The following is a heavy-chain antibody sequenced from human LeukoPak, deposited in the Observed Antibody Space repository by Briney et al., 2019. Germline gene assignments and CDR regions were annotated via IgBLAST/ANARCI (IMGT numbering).Heavy chain of an antibody. CDR1: GGSVSSNNW. CDR3: ARDLSGSIRDPFFDP. CDR2: IYHSGST. D-gene: IGHD1-26*01. V-gene: IGHV4-4*02. J-gene: IGHJ5*02. Sequence: SETLSLTCAVSGGSVSSNNWWSWVRQPPGKGLEWIGEIYHSGSTNYNPSLKSRVTISVDKSKNQFSLKLSSVTAADTAVYYCARDLSGSIRDPFFDPWGQGTLVTVSS.